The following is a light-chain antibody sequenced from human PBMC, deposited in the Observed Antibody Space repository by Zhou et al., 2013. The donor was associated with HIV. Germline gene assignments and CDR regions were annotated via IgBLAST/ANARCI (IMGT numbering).Light chain of an antibody. CDR3: QQYGSSPLT. CDR1: QSVSSN. CDR2: GAS. V-gene: IGKV3-20*01. J-gene: IGKJ4*01. Sequence: EIVLTQSPATLSLSPGERATLSCRASQSVSSNLAWYQQKPGQAPRLLIYGASSRAPGIPDRFSGSESGTDFTLTISRLEPEDFAVYYCQQYGSSPLTFGGGTKVEIK.